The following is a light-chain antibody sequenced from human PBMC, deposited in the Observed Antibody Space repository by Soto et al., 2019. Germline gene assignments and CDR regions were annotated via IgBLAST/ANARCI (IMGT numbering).Light chain of an antibody. V-gene: IGKV3D-20*02. CDR3: QQRANWWK. CDR2: GAS. CDR1: QSVSSDS. J-gene: IGKJ1*01. Sequence: IVLKQSTGNLSGAPCEIDNLSCVASQSVSSDSLAWYQHKLGQAPRLLIYGASTRATGIPDRFSGSGSGTDFTLTISSLEPEDFAVYYCQQRANWWKCGKGTKVDIK.